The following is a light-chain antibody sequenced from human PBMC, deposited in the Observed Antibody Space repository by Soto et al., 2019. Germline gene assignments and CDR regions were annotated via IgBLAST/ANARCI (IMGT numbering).Light chain of an antibody. J-gene: IGLJ1*01. CDR2: DVS. V-gene: IGLV2-14*03. Sequence: QSALTQPASVSGSPGQSITISCTGTSSYVGGYNYVSWYQQHPGKAPKLMIDDVSNRPSGVSNRFSGSKSGNTASLTISGLQAEDEADYYCSSYTSSSLHVFGTGTKLTVL. CDR3: SSYTSSSLHV. CDR1: SSYVGGYNY.